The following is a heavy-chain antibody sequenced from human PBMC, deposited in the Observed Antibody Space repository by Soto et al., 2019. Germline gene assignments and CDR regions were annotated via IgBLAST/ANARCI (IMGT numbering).Heavy chain of an antibody. D-gene: IGHD1-26*01. CDR1: GYTFTSYG. CDR2: ISAYNGNT. J-gene: IGHJ4*02. CDR3: ARAPTASSPFVY. V-gene: IGHV1-18*01. Sequence: ASVKVSCKASGYTFTSYGISWVRQAPGQGLEWMGWISAYNGNTNYAQKLQGRVTMTTDTSTSTAYMELRSLRSDDTAIYFCARAPTASSPFVYWGQGSLVTVSS.